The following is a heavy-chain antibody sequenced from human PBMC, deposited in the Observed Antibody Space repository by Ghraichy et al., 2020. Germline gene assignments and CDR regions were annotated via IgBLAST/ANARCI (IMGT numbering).Heavy chain of an antibody. Sequence: SETLSLTCAVYGGSFSGYYWSWIRQPPGKGLEWIGEINHSGSTNYNPSLKSRVTISVDTSKNQFSLKLSSVTAADTAVYYCARENYDTENWFDPWGQGTLVTVSS. J-gene: IGHJ5*02. CDR1: GGSFSGYY. CDR2: INHSGST. CDR3: ARENYDTENWFDP. D-gene: IGHD3-22*01. V-gene: IGHV4-34*01.